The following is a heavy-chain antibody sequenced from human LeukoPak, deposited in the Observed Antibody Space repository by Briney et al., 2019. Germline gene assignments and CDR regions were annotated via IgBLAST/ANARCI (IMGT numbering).Heavy chain of an antibody. Sequence: GGSLRLSCAASGFTFSSYSMNWVRQAPGKGLEWVSSIGRSSGYIYYADSVKGRFTISRDNAKNSLYLQMNSLRAEDTAVYYCARATPYYDFWSGYYADASDIWGQGTMVTVSS. V-gene: IGHV3-21*01. CDR3: ARATPYYDFWSGYYADASDI. D-gene: IGHD3-3*01. J-gene: IGHJ3*02. CDR2: IGRSSGYI. CDR1: GFTFSSYS.